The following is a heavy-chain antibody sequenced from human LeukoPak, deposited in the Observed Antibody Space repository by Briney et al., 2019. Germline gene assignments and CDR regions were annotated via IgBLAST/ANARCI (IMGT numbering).Heavy chain of an antibody. Sequence: SKTLSLTCAVYGGSFSGYYWSWIRQPPGKGLEWIGEINHSGSTNYNPSLKSRVTISVDTSKNQFSLKLSSVTAADTAVYYCARADMTSYYYYGMDVWGQGTTVTVSS. CDR3: ARADMTSYYYYGMDV. D-gene: IGHD3-9*01. V-gene: IGHV4-34*01. CDR2: INHSGST. CDR1: GGSFSGYY. J-gene: IGHJ6*02.